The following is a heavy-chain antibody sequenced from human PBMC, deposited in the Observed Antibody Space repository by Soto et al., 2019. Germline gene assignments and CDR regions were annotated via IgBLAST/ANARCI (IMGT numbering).Heavy chain of an antibody. CDR3: AGTLGITMVRGVIVYYYYGMDV. CDR2: ISSSGSTI. J-gene: IGHJ6*02. D-gene: IGHD3-10*01. V-gene: IGHV3-48*03. CDR1: GFAFSSYE. Sequence: GGSLRLSCAASGFAFSSYEMNWVRQAPGKGLEWVSYISSSGSTIYYADSVKGRFTISRDNAKNSLYLQMNSLRAEDTAVYYCAGTLGITMVRGVIVYYYYGMDVWGQGTTVTVSS.